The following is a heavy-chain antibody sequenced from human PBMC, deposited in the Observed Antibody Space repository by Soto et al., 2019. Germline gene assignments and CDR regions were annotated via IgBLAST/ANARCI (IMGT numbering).Heavy chain of an antibody. CDR1: GFTFSNHG. J-gene: IGHJ4*01. D-gene: IGHD4-17*01. Sequence: PGGSLRLSCAASGFTFSNHGMSWVRQAPGKGLEWVAVIWYDGTNKYYGDSVEGRFTISRDNSKSTLYLQLNNLGAEDTAVYYCARLYGNYVTYFDYWGHGTLVTVSS. CDR2: IWYDGTNK. V-gene: IGHV3-33*01. CDR3: ARLYGNYVTYFDY.